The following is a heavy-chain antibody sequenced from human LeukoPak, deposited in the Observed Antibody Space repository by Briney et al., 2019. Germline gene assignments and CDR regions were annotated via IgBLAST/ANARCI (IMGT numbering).Heavy chain of an antibody. CDR2: VDPEDGET. V-gene: IGHV1-69-2*01. J-gene: IGHJ4*02. CDR3: ATRAPFGELLFILHY. D-gene: IGHD3-10*01. Sequence: ATVKISFKASGYTFTDYYMHWVQQAPGKGLEWMGRVDPEDGETIYAEKFQGRVTITADTSTDTAYMELSSLRSEDTAVYYCATRAPFGELLFILHYWGQGTLVTVSS. CDR1: GYTFTDYY.